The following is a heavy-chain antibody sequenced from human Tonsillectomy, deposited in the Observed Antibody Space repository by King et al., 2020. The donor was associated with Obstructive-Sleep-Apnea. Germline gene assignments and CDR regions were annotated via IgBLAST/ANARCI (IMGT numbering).Heavy chain of an antibody. CDR2: ISNNGGST. J-gene: IGHJ1*01. D-gene: IGHD3-9*01. Sequence: VQLVESGGGLVQPGGSLRLSCAASGFTFSGYAMHWVRQAPGKGLEYVSAISNNGGSTYYTNSVKGRFTISRDNSENTLYLQMGSLRAEDTAVYYCARGYYDILTGYPEYFQHWGQGTLATVSS. V-gene: IGHV3-64*01. CDR1: GFTFSGYA. CDR3: ARGYYDILTGYPEYFQH.